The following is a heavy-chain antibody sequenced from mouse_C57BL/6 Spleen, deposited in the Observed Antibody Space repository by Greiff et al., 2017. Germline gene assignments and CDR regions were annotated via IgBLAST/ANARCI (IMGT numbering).Heavy chain of an antibody. CDR2: IDPSDSYT. CDR3: FCLDY. J-gene: IGHJ2*01. V-gene: IGHV1-59*01. CDR1: GYTFTSYW. Sequence: VQLQQPGAELVRPGTSVKLSCKASGYTFTSYWMHWVKQRPGQGLESIGVIDPSDSYTNYNQKFKGKATLTVDTSSSTAYMQLSSLTSEDSAVYYCFCLDYWGQGTTLTVSS. D-gene: IGHD6-1*01.